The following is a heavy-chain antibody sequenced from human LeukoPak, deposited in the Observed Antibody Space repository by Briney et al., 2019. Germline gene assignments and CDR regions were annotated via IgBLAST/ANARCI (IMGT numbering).Heavy chain of an antibody. D-gene: IGHD3-10*01. Sequence: SETLSPTCTVSGGSISSYYWSWIRQPPRKGLEWIGYIYYSGSTNYNPSLKSRVTISVDTSKNQFSLKLSSVTAADTAVYYCARLGITMVRGVIRSWFDPWGQGTLVTVSS. CDR2: IYYSGST. CDR1: GGSISSYY. CDR3: ARLGITMVRGVIRSWFDP. J-gene: IGHJ5*02. V-gene: IGHV4-59*08.